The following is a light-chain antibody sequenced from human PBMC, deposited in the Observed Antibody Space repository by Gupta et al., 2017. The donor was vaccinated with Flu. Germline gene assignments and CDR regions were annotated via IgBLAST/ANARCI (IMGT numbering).Light chain of an antibody. J-gene: IGKJ4*01. CDR2: GAS. CDR1: QSVSSSY. Sequence: EIVLTQSPGTLSLSPGERATLSCRASQSVSSSYLAWYQQKPGQAPRLLIYGASSRATGIPDRFSGSGSGTDFTLTISRLEPEDFAVYYCQQYVRSSLTFGGGTKVEIK. V-gene: IGKV3-20*01. CDR3: QQYVRSSLT.